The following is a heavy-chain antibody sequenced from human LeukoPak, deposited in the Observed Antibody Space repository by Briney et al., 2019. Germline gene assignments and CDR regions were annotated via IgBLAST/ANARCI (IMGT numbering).Heavy chain of an antibody. CDR1: GGSISSYY. V-gene: IGHV4-59*01. CDR3: AREGYDILTGYRSPYYYYMDV. CDR2: IYYSGST. Sequence: SETLSLTCTVSGGSISSYYWSWIRQPPGKGLEWIGYIYYSGSTNYNPSPKSRVTISVDTSKNQFSLKLSSVTAADTAVYYCAREGYDILTGYRSPYYYYMDVWGKGTTVTISS. J-gene: IGHJ6*03. D-gene: IGHD3-9*01.